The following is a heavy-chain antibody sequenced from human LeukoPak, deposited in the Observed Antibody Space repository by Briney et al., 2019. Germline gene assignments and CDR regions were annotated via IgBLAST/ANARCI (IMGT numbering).Heavy chain of an antibody. Sequence: GGSLRLSCAASGFTFSIYAMSWVRQAPGKGLEWVSTISGSGDNTYYAESVKGRFTISRDNSKNTLYLQMNSLRAEDTAVYYCANGDKERGGYSGYDYVAGYWGQGTLVTVSS. D-gene: IGHD5-12*01. V-gene: IGHV3-23*01. CDR2: ISGSGDNT. CDR1: GFTFSIYA. CDR3: ANGDKERGGYSGYDYVAGY. J-gene: IGHJ4*02.